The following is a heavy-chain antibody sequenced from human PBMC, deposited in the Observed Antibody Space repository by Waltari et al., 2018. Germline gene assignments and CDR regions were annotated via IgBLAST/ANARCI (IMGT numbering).Heavy chain of an antibody. CDR2: IYPGDSDT. D-gene: IGHD3-22*01. J-gene: IGHJ4*02. V-gene: IGHV5-51*01. CDR3: ARGYDSTNTYYFDY. CDR1: GYSFTSYW. Sequence: EVQLVQSGAGVKKPGESLTISCKGSGYSFTSYWTGWVRQRPGKGLEWMGIIYPGDSDTRYSPSLQGQVTISADKSISTAYLQWSSLKASDTAMYYCARGYDSTNTYYFDYWGQGTLVTVSS.